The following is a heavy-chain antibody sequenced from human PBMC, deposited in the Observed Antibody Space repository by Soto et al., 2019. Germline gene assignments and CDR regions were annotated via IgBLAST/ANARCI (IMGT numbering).Heavy chain of an antibody. V-gene: IGHV3-7*01. CDR1: GFSFSSYW. CDR3: EREKWLQFYFYYGLDV. Sequence: EVQLVESGGGLVQPGGSLRLSCLTSGFSFSSYWMSWVRQAPGKGLEWVANIKQNGTEKFYVDSVKGRFTISRDNAKNSLYLEMNSLRAEDTAGYYCEREKWLQFYFYYGLDVWGQGTTVTVSS. D-gene: IGHD4-4*01. CDR2: IKQNGTEK. J-gene: IGHJ6*02.